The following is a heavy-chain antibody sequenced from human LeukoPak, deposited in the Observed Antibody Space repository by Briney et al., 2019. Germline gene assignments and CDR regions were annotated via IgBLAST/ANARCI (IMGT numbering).Heavy chain of an antibody. V-gene: IGHV3-23*01. J-gene: IGHJ4*02. D-gene: IGHD4-17*01. Sequence: GGSLRLSCAASGFTFSSYAMTWVRQAPGKGLEWVSAISGSGGSTYYADSVKGRFTISRDNSKNTLYLQMNSLRAEDTAVYYCAKVFYGDDYYFDYWGQGTLVTVSS. CDR1: GFTFSSYA. CDR3: AKVFYGDDYYFDY. CDR2: ISGSGGST.